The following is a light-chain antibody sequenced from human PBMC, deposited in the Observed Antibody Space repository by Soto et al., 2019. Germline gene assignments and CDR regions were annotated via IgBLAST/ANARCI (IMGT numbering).Light chain of an antibody. CDR3: QQFNSYPRT. V-gene: IGKV1-13*02. CDR1: QGISSA. J-gene: IGKJ3*01. Sequence: AIQLTQSPSSLSASVGDRVTITCRASQGISSALAWYQQKPGQAPKLLIYDASSLESGVPSRFSGSGSGTDFTLTISSLLPEDFATYYCQQFNSYPRTFGPGTKVDIK. CDR2: DAS.